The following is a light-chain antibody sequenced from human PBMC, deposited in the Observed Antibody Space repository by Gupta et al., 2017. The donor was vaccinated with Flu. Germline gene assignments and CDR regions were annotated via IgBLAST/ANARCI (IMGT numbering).Light chain of an antibody. Sequence: QSVLTQPPSVSAAPGQKVTISCSGGSSIFGSNFVSWYQQLPGTAPKLLIYENNKRPSGIPDRFSGSKSGTSATLDITGLQTGDEADYYCETWDNTLSAGGLFGGGTKLTVL. CDR3: ETWDNTLSAGGL. V-gene: IGLV1-51*02. CDR2: ENN. CDR1: SSIFGSNF. J-gene: IGLJ3*02.